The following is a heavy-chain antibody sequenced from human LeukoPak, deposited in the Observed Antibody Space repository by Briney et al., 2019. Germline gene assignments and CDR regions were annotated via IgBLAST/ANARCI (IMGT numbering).Heavy chain of an antibody. J-gene: IGHJ4*02. CDR3: AKDQEETGYHVDY. CDR2: ISSSSSYI. D-gene: IGHD3-9*01. CDR1: GFTFSSYS. V-gene: IGHV3-21*01. Sequence: GGSLRLSCAASGFTFSSYSMNWVRQAPGKGLEWVSSISSSSSYIYYADSVKGRFTISRDNAKNSLYLQMNSLRAEDTAVYYCAKDQEETGYHVDYWGQGTLVTVSS.